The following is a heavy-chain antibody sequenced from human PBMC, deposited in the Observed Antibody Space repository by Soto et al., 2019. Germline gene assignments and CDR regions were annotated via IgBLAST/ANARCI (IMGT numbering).Heavy chain of an antibody. J-gene: IGHJ5*02. D-gene: IGHD2-2*01. CDR3: TRAAWDCTSASCLINH. V-gene: IGHV3-74*03. CDR1: GYTFSSFW. CDR2: INSDGSST. Sequence: PGGSLRLSCAASGYTFSSFWMHWVRQVPGKGLVWVSRINSDGSSTTYADSVKGRFTISRDNAKNTLYLQMNSLRAEDTAVYYCTRAAWDCTSASCLINHWGQGT.